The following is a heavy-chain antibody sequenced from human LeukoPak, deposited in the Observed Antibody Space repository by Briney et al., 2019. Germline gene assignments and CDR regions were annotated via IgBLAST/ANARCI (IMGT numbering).Heavy chain of an antibody. J-gene: IGHJ4*02. CDR2: TYYRSKWYN. D-gene: IGHD3-10*01. CDR1: GDSVSSNSAA. Sequence: SQTLSLTCAISGDSVSSNSAAWNWIRQSPSRGLEWLGRTYYRSKWYNDYAVSVKSRITINPDTSKNQFSLQLNSVTPEDTAVYYCARESGRGVLLWFGEFAFDCWGQGTLVTVSS. CDR3: ARESGRGVLLWFGEFAFDC. V-gene: IGHV6-1*01.